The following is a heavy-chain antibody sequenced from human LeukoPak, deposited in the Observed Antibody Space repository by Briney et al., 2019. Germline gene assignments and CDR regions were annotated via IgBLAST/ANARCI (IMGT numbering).Heavy chain of an antibody. Sequence: RGSLRLSCAASGFTVSSNYMSWVRQAPGQGLEWVSVLYSGGTTYYADSVKGRFTISRDNSKNTLYLQMNSLRAEDTAVYYCARPRRDGYNDAFDIWGQGTVVTVSS. CDR1: GFTVSSNY. CDR2: LYSGGTT. J-gene: IGHJ3*02. CDR3: ARPRRDGYNDAFDI. D-gene: IGHD5-24*01. V-gene: IGHV3-53*01.